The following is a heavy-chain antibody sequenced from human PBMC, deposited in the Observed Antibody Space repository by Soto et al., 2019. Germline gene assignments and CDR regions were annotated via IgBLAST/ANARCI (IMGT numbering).Heavy chain of an antibody. CDR3: ARDALSRDSI. D-gene: IGHD3-22*01. CDR1: GGSNSSDGYY. CDR2: ISYSGST. Sequence: QVQLQESGPGLVKPSQTLSLTCTVSGGSNSSDGYYWSWIRQHPGKGLEWIGYISYSGSTYYNPSLESRVTISVDTSKNQFSLKLSSVTAADTAVYYCARDALSRDSIWGQGTLVTVSP. J-gene: IGHJ4*02. V-gene: IGHV4-31*03.